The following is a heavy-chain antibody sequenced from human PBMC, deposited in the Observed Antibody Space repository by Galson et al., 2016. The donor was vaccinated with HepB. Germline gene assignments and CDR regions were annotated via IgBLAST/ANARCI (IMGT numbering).Heavy chain of an antibody. D-gene: IGHD2-2*01. Sequence: SLTCTVSGGSISGSHNYWGWIRQPPGKGLEWMGSIYYKGTTNYNPYLESRLTISVDTSKNLFSLKLTSVTAADTAAYYCARANLGFCTSTTCSSNWFEPWGQGTLVTVSS. J-gene: IGHJ5*02. V-gene: IGHV4-39*02. CDR2: IYYKGTT. CDR1: GGSISGSHNY. CDR3: ARANLGFCTSTTCSSNWFEP.